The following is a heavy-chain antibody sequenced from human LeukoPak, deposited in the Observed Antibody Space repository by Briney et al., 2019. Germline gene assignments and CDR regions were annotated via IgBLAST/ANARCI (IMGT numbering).Heavy chain of an antibody. Sequence: ASVKVSCKASGYTLTVYHMNWMRQAPGQGLEWMGWINPNSGGTNYAQKFQGRVTMTRDTSISTAYMELSRLRSDDTAVYYCARGVSGSYYYYYMDVWGKGTTVTISS. D-gene: IGHD1-26*01. CDR1: GYTLTVYH. CDR3: ARGVSGSYYYYYMDV. J-gene: IGHJ6*03. CDR2: INPNSGGT. V-gene: IGHV1-2*02.